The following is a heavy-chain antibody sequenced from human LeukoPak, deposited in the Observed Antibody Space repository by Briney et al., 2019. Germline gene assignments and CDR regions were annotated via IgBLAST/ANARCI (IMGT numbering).Heavy chain of an antibody. D-gene: IGHD3-22*01. CDR3: ARGYDYYDSSGYYGFDY. Sequence: PSETLSLTCAVYGGSFSGYYWSWIRQHPGKGLEWIGYIYYSGSTYYNPSLKSRVTISVDTSKNQFSLKLSSVTAADTAVYYCARGYDYYDSSGYYGFDYWGQGTLVTVSS. CDR2: IYYSGST. J-gene: IGHJ4*02. V-gene: IGHV4-31*11. CDR1: GGSFSGYY.